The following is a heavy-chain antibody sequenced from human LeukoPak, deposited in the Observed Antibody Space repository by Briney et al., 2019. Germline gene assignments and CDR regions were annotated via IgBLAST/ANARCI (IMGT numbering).Heavy chain of an antibody. J-gene: IGHJ4*02. CDR2: IYWNDDK. Sequence: SGPTLVNPTQTLTLTCTFSGFSLSTSGVGVGWIRQPPGKALEWLALIYWNDDKRYSPSLKSRLTITKDTSKNQVVLTMTNMDPVDTATYYCAHRRIAVAGHYFDYWGQGTLVTVSS. V-gene: IGHV2-5*01. CDR1: GFSLSTSGVG. CDR3: AHRRIAVAGHYFDY. D-gene: IGHD6-19*01.